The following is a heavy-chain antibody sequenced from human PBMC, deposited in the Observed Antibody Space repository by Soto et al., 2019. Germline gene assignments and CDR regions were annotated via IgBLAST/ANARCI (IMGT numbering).Heavy chain of an antibody. CDR3: ARGPSRSPRAPPSLDYYYYMDV. Sequence: GASVKVSCKASGFTFTSSAVQWVRQARGQRLEWIGWIDVGSGNTDYAQKFQGRVTMTRNTSISTAYMELSSLRSEDTAVYYCARGPSRSPRAPPSLDYYYYMDVWGKGTTVTVSS. CDR1: GFTFTSSA. CDR2: IDVGSGNT. J-gene: IGHJ6*03. V-gene: IGHV1-58*01.